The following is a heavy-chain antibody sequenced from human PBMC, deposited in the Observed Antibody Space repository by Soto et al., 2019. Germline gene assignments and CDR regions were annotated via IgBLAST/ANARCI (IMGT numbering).Heavy chain of an antibody. CDR3: AKGGGDYGGSDAFDI. Sequence: QVQLVESGGGVVQPGRSLRLSCAASGFTFSSYGMHWVRQAPGKGLEWVAVISYDGSNKYYADSVKGRFTISRDNSKNTVYLQRNSLRAEDTAVYYCAKGGGDYGGSDAFDIWGQGTMVTVSS. CDR1: GFTFSSYG. D-gene: IGHD4-17*01. J-gene: IGHJ3*02. CDR2: ISYDGSNK. V-gene: IGHV3-30*18.